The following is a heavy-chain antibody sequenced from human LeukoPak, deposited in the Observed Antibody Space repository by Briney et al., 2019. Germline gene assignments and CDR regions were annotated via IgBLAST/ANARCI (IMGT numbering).Heavy chain of an antibody. Sequence: QTLSLTCAISGDSVSSKNGAWNWIRQSPSRGLEWLGRTYYRSKWYDDYADSVKGRITISPDTSKNQFSLHVYSVTPEDTAVYYCARDLGTSGWYTFDFWGQGTLVTVSS. V-gene: IGHV6-1*01. CDR1: GDSVSSKNGA. CDR2: TYYRSKWYD. D-gene: IGHD6-19*01. J-gene: IGHJ4*02. CDR3: ARDLGTSGWYTFDF.